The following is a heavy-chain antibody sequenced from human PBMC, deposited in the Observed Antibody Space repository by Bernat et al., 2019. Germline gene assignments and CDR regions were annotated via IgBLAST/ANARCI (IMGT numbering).Heavy chain of an antibody. Sequence: EVQLLESGGGLVQPGGSLRLFCTASGFTFSTYAMTWVRQAPGKGLEWVSTITDRGGGPYYADSVKGRFTISRDNSKSTLYLQMNSLRAEDTDLYYCAKGLASSWPGSDCWGQGTLVTVSS. CDR1: GFTFSTYA. CDR3: AKGLASSWPGSDC. J-gene: IGHJ4*02. V-gene: IGHV3-23*01. CDR2: ITDRGGGP. D-gene: IGHD6-13*01.